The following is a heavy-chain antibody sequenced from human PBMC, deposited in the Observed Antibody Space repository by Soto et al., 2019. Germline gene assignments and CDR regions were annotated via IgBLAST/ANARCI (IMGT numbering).Heavy chain of an antibody. CDR3: ASSLGIAVAGSDWFDP. V-gene: IGHV6-1*01. Sequence: PSQTLSLTCAISGDSVSSNSAAWNWIRQSPSRGLEWLGRTYYRSKWYNDYAVSVKSRITINPDTSKNQFSLQLNPVTPEDTAVYYCASSLGIAVAGSDWFDPWGQGTLVTVSS. CDR2: TYYRSKWYN. D-gene: IGHD6-19*01. CDR1: GDSVSSNSAA. J-gene: IGHJ5*02.